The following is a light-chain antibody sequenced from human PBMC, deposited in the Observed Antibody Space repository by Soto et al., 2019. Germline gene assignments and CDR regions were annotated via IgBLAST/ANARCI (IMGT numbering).Light chain of an antibody. V-gene: IGKV2-28*01. CDR3: METLQVLYT. CDR2: LGS. J-gene: IGKJ2*01. Sequence: VMTQSPLSLPVTPGEPASISCRSSQSLLHSNGYNYLDWYLQKPGQSAQLLIYLGSNRASGVPDRFSGSGSGTDFTLKISRVEAEDVGVYYCMETLQVLYTFGQGTNLEIK. CDR1: QSLLHSNGYNY.